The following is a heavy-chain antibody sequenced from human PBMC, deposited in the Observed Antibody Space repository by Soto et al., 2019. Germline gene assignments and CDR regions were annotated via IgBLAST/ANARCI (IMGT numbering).Heavy chain of an antibody. Sequence: SETLSLTCTVSGGSISSSSYYWGWIRQPPGKGLEWIGSIYYSGSTYYNPSLKSRVTISVDTSKNQFSLKLSSVTAADTAVYYCASTIAARLPVDYWGQGTLVTVSS. J-gene: IGHJ4*02. V-gene: IGHV4-39*01. D-gene: IGHD6-6*01. CDR1: GGSISSSSYY. CDR3: ASTIAARLPVDY. CDR2: IYYSGST.